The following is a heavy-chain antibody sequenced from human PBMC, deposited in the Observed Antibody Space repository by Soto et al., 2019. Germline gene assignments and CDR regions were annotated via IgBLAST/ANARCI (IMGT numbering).Heavy chain of an antibody. CDR2: IYYSGST. V-gene: IGHV4-61*01. CDR3: ARDLQGWFDP. Sequence: SETLSLTCTVSGGSVSSGSYYWSWIRQPPGKGLEWIGYIYYSGSTNYNPSLKSRVTISVDTSKNQFSLKLSSVTAADTAVYYCARDLQGWFDPWGQGTLVTVSS. J-gene: IGHJ5*02. CDR1: GGSVSSGSYY.